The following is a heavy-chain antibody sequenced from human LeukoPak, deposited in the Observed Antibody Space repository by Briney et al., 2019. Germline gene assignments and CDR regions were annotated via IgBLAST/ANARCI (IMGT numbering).Heavy chain of an antibody. CDR3: AREEEYSYGYCDY. D-gene: IGHD5-18*01. CDR1: GFTFSSYS. V-gene: IGHV3-21*01. Sequence: GGSLRLSCAASGFTFSSYSMNWVRQAPGKGLEWVSSISSSSSYIYYADSVKCRFTISRDNAKNSLYLQMNSLRAEDTAVYYCAREEEYSYGYCDYWGQGTLVTVSS. CDR2: ISSSSSYI. J-gene: IGHJ4*02.